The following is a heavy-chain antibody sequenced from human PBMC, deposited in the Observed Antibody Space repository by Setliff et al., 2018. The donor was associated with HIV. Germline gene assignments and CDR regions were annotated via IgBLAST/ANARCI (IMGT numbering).Heavy chain of an antibody. J-gene: IGHJ4*02. D-gene: IGHD5-12*01. CDR3: ARRGWNGYKAFDY. V-gene: IGHV4-31*03. CDR2: IYYSGST. CDR1: GGSISSSDFY. Sequence: SETLSLTCTVSGGSISSSDFYWSWIRQHPGKGLEYIGYIYYSGSTNYNPSLKSRVTISVDTSKKQFSLNLSSVTAADTAVYYCARRGWNGYKAFDYWGQGALVTV.